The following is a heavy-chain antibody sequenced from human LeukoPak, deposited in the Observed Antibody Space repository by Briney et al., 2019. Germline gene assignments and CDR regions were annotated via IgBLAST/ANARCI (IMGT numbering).Heavy chain of an antibody. CDR1: GGSISSSSYY. D-gene: IGHD3-22*01. Sequence: SETLSLTCTVSGGSISSSSYYWGWIRQPPGKGLEWIGSIYYSGSTYYNPSLKSRVTISVDTSKNQFSLNLRSVTAADTAVYYCASEILYDSTGYYLWGQGTLVTVSS. V-gene: IGHV4-39*07. CDR2: IYYSGST. J-gene: IGHJ4*02. CDR3: ASEILYDSTGYYL.